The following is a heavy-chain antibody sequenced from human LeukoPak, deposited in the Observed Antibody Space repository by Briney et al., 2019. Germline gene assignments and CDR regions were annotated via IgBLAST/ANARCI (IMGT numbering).Heavy chain of an antibody. D-gene: IGHD2-2*01. CDR2: INPNSGGT. Sequence: ASVKVSCKASGYTFTGYYMHWVRQAPGQGLEWMGWINPNSGGTNYAQKFQGRVTMTRDTSISTAYMELSRLRSDDTAVYYCARDSHLVRGIVVVPGDPWGQGTLVTVSS. CDR3: ARDSHLVRGIVVVPGDP. V-gene: IGHV1-2*02. CDR1: GYTFTGYY. J-gene: IGHJ5*02.